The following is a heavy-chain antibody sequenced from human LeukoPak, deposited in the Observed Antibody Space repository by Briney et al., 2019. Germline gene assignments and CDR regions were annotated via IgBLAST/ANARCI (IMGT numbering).Heavy chain of an antibody. V-gene: IGHV3-23*01. J-gene: IGHJ4*02. CDR1: GFTFSSYA. CDR2: ISGSGGST. CDR3: ATHGGYSSSWLYYFDY. Sequence: GGSLRLSCAASGFTFSSYAMSWVRQAPGKGLEWVSAISGSGGSTYYADSVKGRFTISRDNSKNTLYLQMNSLRAEDTAVYYCATHGGYSSSWLYYFDYWGQGTLVTVSS. D-gene: IGHD6-13*01.